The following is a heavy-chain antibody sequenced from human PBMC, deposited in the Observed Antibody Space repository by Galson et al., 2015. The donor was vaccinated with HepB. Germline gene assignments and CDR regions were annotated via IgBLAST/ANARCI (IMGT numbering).Heavy chain of an antibody. D-gene: IGHD3-22*01. V-gene: IGHV3-7*03. CDR3: ARDLSTMIVVVMGFDY. J-gene: IGHJ4*02. Sequence: CAASGFTFSSYWMSWVRQAPGKGLEWVANIKQDGSEKYYVDSVKGRFTISRDNAKNSLYLQMNSLRAEDTAVYYCARDLSTMIVVVMGFDYWGQGTLVTVSS. CDR1: GFTFSSYW. CDR2: IKQDGSEK.